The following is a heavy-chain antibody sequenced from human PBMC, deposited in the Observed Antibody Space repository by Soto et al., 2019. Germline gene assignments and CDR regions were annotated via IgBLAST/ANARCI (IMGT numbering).Heavy chain of an antibody. CDR2: INWRSGST. CDR3: AKDAYYYVSGMIYYSYMDV. J-gene: IGHJ6*03. Sequence: PGGSLRLSCAASGFTFDDYAMHWVRQAPGKGLEWVSGINWRSGSTDYADSVKGRFTISRDNAKNSLYLQMNSLRPEDTALYYCAKDAYYYVSGMIYYSYMDVWGKGTTVTVSS. V-gene: IGHV3-9*01. CDR1: GFTFDDYA. D-gene: IGHD3-10*01.